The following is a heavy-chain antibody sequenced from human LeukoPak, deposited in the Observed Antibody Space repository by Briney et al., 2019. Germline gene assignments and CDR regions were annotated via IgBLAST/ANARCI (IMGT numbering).Heavy chain of an antibody. J-gene: IGHJ2*01. CDR2: IKHDGSEK. CDR1: GFTFSDYW. D-gene: IGHD4-23*01. V-gene: IGHV3-7*01. CDR3: ARVRAVVTRDWYFDL. Sequence: PGGSLRLSCAASGFTFSDYWMSWVRQAPGKGLEWVANIKHDGSEKYYVDSVKGRFTISRDNAKNSLYLQMNSLRAEDTAVYYCARVRAVVTRDWYFDLWGRGTLVTVSS.